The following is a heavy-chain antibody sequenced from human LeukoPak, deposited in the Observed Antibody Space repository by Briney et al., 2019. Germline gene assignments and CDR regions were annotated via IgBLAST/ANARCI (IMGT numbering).Heavy chain of an antibody. CDR3: ARVNGVGGYILY. D-gene: IGHD2-8*01. Sequence: ESGPTLVNPTQTLALTCTFSGFSLSTSGMCVSWIRQPPGKGLEWIGYIYYSGSTYYNPSLKSRVTISVDASKNQFSLKLSSVTAADTAVYYRARVNGVGGYILYWGQGTLVTVSS. J-gene: IGHJ4*02. V-gene: IGHV4-31*03. CDR1: GFSLSTSGMC. CDR2: IYYSGST.